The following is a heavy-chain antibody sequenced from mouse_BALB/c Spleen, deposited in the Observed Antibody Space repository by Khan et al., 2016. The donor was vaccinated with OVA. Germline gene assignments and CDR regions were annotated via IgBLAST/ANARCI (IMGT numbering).Heavy chain of an antibody. Sequence: QVQLKQSGAELVKPGASVKMSCKASGYTFTSYTMHWVKQRPGQGLEWIGYINPSSGYTKYNQKFKDKATLTADKSSSTAYMQLSSLTSEVSAVYYCARKSTRASYWGQGTTLIVSS. V-gene: IGHV1-4*01. CDR1: GYTFTSYT. CDR2: INPSSGYT. D-gene: IGHD3-1*01. CDR3: ARKSTRASY. J-gene: IGHJ2*01.